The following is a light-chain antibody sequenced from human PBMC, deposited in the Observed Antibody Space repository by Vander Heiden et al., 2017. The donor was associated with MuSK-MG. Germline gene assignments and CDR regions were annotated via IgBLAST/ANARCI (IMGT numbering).Light chain of an antibody. J-gene: IGKJ5*01. V-gene: IGKV2-28*01. CDR1: PIVLHSNGYNY. Sequence: DIVITQYPLSLPVTPGEPASISCRSSPIVLHSNGYNYLDWYLQKPGQSPQLLMDLGSNRASGVSDRCSGSGAGTDFTLKISRVEDEDVGFYYCMKARQTPITFGQGTRLEIK. CDR2: LGS. CDR3: MKARQTPIT.